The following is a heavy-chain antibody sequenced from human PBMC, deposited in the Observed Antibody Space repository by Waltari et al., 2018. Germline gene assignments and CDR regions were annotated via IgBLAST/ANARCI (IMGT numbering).Heavy chain of an antibody. V-gene: IGHV4-39*01. Sequence: QLQLQESGPGLVKPSETLSLTCTVPGGSLSSSSYYWGWIRQPPGKGLEWIGSIYYSGSTYYNPSLKSRVTISVDTSKNQFSLKLSSVTAADTAVYYCARHLTNRVVPAAIPYNWFDPWGQGTLVTVSS. CDR2: IYYSGST. J-gene: IGHJ5*02. CDR1: GGSLSSSSYY. CDR3: ARHLTNRVVPAAIPYNWFDP. D-gene: IGHD2-2*01.